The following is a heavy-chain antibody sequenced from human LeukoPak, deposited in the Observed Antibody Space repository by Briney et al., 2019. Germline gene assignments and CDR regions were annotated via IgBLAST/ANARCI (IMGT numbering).Heavy chain of an antibody. CDR3: ARDPSAAAGTDY. CDR2: ISSSGSTI. V-gene: IGHV3-11*01. Sequence: GGSLRLSCAASGFTFSSYWMSWIRQAPGKGLEWVSYISSSGSTIYYADSVKGRFTISRDNAKNSLYLQMNSLRAEDTAVYYCARDPSAAAGTDYWGQGTLVTVSS. CDR1: GFTFSSYW. J-gene: IGHJ4*02. D-gene: IGHD6-13*01.